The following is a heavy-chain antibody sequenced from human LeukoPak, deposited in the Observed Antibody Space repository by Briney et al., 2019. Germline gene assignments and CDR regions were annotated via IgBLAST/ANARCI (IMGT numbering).Heavy chain of an antibody. CDR1: GGSSSGYY. CDR3: ARGVDYYGSGSYSYYYYYMDV. Sequence: SETLSLTCTVYGGSSSGYYWSWIRQPPGKGLEWIGEINHSGSTNYNPSLKSRVTISVDTSKIQFSLKLSYVTAADAAVYYCARGVDYYGSGSYSYYYYYMDVWGKGTTVTVSS. CDR2: INHSGST. V-gene: IGHV4-34*01. J-gene: IGHJ6*03. D-gene: IGHD3-10*01.